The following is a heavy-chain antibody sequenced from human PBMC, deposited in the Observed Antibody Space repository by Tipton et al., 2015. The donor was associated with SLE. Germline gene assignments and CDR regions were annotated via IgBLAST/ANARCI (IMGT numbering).Heavy chain of an antibody. Sequence: LRLSCTVSGGSISSSSYYWGWIRQPPGKGLEWIGSIYYSGSTYYNPSLKSRVTMSVDTSKNQFSLKLSSVTAADTAVYYCARVAVAEAFDIWGQGTMVTVSS. CDR3: ARVAVAEAFDI. CDR1: GGSISSSSYY. J-gene: IGHJ3*02. V-gene: IGHV4-39*01. CDR2: IYYSGST. D-gene: IGHD6-19*01.